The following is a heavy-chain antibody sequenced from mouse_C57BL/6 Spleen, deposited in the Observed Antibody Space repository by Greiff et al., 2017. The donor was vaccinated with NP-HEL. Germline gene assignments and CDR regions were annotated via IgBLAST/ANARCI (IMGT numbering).Heavy chain of an antibody. Sequence: QVQLQQPGAELVKPGASVKLSCKASGYTFTSYWMHWVKQRPGQGLEWIGMIHPNSGSTNYNEKFKSKATLTVDKSSSTAYMQLSSLTSEDSAVYYCARSHYYGSSSYYAMDYWGQGTSVTVSS. V-gene: IGHV1-64*01. J-gene: IGHJ4*01. CDR3: ARSHYYGSSSYYAMDY. D-gene: IGHD1-1*01. CDR2: IHPNSGST. CDR1: GYTFTSYW.